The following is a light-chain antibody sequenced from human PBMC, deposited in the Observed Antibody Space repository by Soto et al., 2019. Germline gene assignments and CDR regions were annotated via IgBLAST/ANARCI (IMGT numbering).Light chain of an antibody. CDR1: SSDVGGYNY. J-gene: IGLJ3*02. Sequence: QSALTQPASVSGSPGQSITISCTGTSSDVGGYNYVSWYQQHPGKAPKLIIYEVSNRPSGVSNRFSGPKSGNTASLTVSGLQAEDEADYYCSSYSSVTTLWVFGGGTKLTVL. CDR3: SSYSSVTTLWV. V-gene: IGLV2-14*01. CDR2: EVS.